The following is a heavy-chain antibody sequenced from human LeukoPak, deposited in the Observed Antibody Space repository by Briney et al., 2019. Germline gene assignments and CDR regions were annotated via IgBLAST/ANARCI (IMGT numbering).Heavy chain of an antibody. J-gene: IGHJ5*02. CDR2: IYYSGST. Sequence: SETLSLTCTVSGVSISSYYWSWIRQPPGKGLEWIGCIYYSGSTTYNPSLKSRVTISVDTSKNQFSLKLSSVTAADTAVYYCARSYDFWSGSNWFDPWGQGTLVAVSS. D-gene: IGHD3-3*01. V-gene: IGHV4-59*01. CDR1: GVSISSYY. CDR3: ARSYDFWSGSNWFDP.